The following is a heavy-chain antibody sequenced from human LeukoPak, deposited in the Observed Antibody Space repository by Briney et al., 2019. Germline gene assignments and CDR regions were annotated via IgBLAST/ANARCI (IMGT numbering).Heavy chain of an antibody. Sequence: PGGSLRLTCAASGFTFSSYGMHWVRQAPGKGLEWVAVISYDGSNKYYADSVKGRFTISRDNSKNTLYLQMNSLRAEDTAVYYCAKSGYNRFDYWGQGTLVTVSS. CDR2: ISYDGSNK. J-gene: IGHJ4*02. V-gene: IGHV3-30*18. CDR1: GFTFSSYG. D-gene: IGHD5-24*01. CDR3: AKSGYNRFDY.